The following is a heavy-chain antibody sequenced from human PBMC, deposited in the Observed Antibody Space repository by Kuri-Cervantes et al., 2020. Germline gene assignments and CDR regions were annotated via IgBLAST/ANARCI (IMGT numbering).Heavy chain of an antibody. CDR1: GFTFSSYS. D-gene: IGHD2-21*01. CDR2: ISGSGGNT. J-gene: IGHJ4*02. V-gene: IGHV3-23*01. CDR3: AKGGAGCSGGDCYSIDY. Sequence: GGSLRLSCAASGFTFSSYSMNWVRQAPGKGLEWVSSISGSGGNTNYADSVKGRFTISRDNSKSTVYPQVNSLRVEDTAVYYCAKGGAGCSGGDCYSIDYFGQGTLVTVSS.